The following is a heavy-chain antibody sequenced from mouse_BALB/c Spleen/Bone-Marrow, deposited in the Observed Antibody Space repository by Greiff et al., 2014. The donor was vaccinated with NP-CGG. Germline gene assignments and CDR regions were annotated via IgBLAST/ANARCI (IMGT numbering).Heavy chain of an antibody. J-gene: IGHJ4*01. V-gene: IGHV1S41*01. CDR2: IAPGSGST. D-gene: IGHD2-1*01. CDR1: GYTFTSYW. Sequence: DLVKPGASVKLSCKASGYTFTSYWINWIKQRPGQGLEWIGRIAPGSGSTYYNEMFKGKATLTVDTSSSTAYIQRSSLSSEDSAVYFCARSPIYYGNYGAMDYWGQGTSVTVAS. CDR3: ARSPIYYGNYGAMDY.